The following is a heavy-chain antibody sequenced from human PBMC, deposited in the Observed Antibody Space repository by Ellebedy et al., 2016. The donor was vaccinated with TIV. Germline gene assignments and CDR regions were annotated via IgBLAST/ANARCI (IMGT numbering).Heavy chain of an antibody. CDR3: ARYYDFWSGYFHIPSYYYYYGMDV. V-gene: IGHV4-59*01. CDR2: IYYSGST. CDR1: GGSISSYY. Sequence: MPGGSLRLSCTVSGGSISSYYWSWIRQPPGKGLEWIGYIYYSGSTNYNPSLKSRVTISVDTSKNQFSLKLSSVTAADTAVYYCARYYDFWSGYFHIPSYYYYYGMDVWGQGTTVTVSS. D-gene: IGHD3-3*01. J-gene: IGHJ6*02.